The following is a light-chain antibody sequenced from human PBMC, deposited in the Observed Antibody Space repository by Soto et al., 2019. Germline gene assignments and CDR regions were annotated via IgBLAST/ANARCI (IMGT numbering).Light chain of an antibody. CDR1: QSFSSNY. Sequence: PGESATLSCRASQSFSSNYLAWYQQKPGQAPRLLIYGASSRATGITDRFRGSGSGTDFTLTISTLEPEDFAVYYCQQYAGSPRTFGQGTKVDIK. CDR3: QQYAGSPRT. J-gene: IGKJ1*01. CDR2: GAS. V-gene: IGKV3-20*01.